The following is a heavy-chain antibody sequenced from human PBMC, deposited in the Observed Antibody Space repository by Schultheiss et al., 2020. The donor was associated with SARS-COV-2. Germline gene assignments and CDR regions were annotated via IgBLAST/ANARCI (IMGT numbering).Heavy chain of an antibody. Sequence: GESLKISCKGSGYSLTTYWIGWVRQMPGKGLEWMGIIYPGDSDTRYSPSFQGQVTISADKSISTAYLQWSSLKASDTAMYYCARRRYSSSSGMDVWGQGTTVTVSS. V-gene: IGHV5-51*01. CDR3: ARRRYSSSSGMDV. J-gene: IGHJ6*02. CDR2: IYPGDSDT. CDR1: GYSLTTYW. D-gene: IGHD6-6*01.